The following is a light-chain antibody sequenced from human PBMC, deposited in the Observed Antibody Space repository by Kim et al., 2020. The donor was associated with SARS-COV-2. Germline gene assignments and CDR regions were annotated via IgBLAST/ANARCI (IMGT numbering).Light chain of an antibody. CDR1: SSNIGAAYD. Sequence: APGQRVTVPCDGSSSNIGAAYDVHWYQKLPGTAPGLLVYGNNNRPSGVPDRFSSSKSGTSASLAITGLQAEDGADYYCQSYDSGWVFGGGTQLTVL. CDR2: GNN. J-gene: IGLJ3*02. V-gene: IGLV1-40*01. CDR3: QSYDSGWV.